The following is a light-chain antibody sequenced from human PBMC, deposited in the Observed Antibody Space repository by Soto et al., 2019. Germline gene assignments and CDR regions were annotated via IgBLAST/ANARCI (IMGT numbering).Light chain of an antibody. CDR3: QQYASSPYT. V-gene: IGKV3-20*01. J-gene: IGKJ2*01. CDR2: GAS. CDR1: QSVSTSS. Sequence: EIVLTQSPGTLSLSPGERATLACRASQSVSTSSLAWYQQKPGQAPRLLIYGASSRATGIPDRVSGSGSGADFTLSTSRLEPEDFAMYYCQQYASSPYTFGQGTKLAIK.